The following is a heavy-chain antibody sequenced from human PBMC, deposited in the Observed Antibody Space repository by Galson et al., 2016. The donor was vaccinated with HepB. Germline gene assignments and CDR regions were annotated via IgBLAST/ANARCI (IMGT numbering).Heavy chain of an antibody. Sequence: SLRLSCAASGFTFSTYAMSWVRQAPGKGLEWVSAIGSGGASTFYADSVKGHFTISRDNSKNTLYLQMNSLSAEDTAVYYCAKVRQGLLRGGAFDIWGQGTMVTVAS. V-gene: IGHV3-23*01. CDR1: GFTFSTYA. CDR2: IGSGGAST. D-gene: IGHD6-19*01. CDR3: AKVRQGLLRGGAFDI. J-gene: IGHJ3*02.